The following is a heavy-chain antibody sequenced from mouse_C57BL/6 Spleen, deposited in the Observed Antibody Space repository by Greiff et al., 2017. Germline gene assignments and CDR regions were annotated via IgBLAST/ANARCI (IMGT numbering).Heavy chain of an antibody. V-gene: IGHV5-9*01. CDR3: ARQLITTVVARYFDV. CDR1: GFTFSSYT. D-gene: IGHD1-1*01. J-gene: IGHJ1*03. CDR2: ISGGGGNT. Sequence: EVKLQESGGGLVKPGGSLKLSCAASGFTFSSYTMSWVRQTPEKRLEWVATISGGGGNTYYPDSVKGRFTISRDNAKNTLYLQMSSLRSEDTALYYCARQLITTVVARYFDVWGTGTTVTVSS.